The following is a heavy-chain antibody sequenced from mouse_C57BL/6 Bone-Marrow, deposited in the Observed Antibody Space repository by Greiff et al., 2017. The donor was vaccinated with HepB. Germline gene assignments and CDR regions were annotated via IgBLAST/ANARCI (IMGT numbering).Heavy chain of an antibody. V-gene: IGHV5-4*01. CDR1: GFTFSSYA. CDR3: ERELLDYYAMDY. D-gene: IGHD2-1*01. J-gene: IGHJ4*01. CDR2: ISDGGSYT. Sequence: DVKLVESGGGLVKPGGSLKLSCAASGFTFSSYAMSWVRQTPEKRLEWVATISDGGSYTYYPDNVKGRFTISRDNAKNNLYLQMSHLKSEDTAMYYCERELLDYYAMDYWGQGTSVTVSS.